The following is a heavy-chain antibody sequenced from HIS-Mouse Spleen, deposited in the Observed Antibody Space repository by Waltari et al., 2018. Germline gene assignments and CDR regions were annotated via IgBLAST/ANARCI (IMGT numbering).Heavy chain of an antibody. CDR1: GFTFSSYA. V-gene: IGHV3-30*04. Sequence: QVQLVESGGGVVQPGRSLRLSCAASGFTFSSYAMHWVRQAPGKGLEWVAVISYDGSNKYYADSVKGRFTISRDNSKNTLYLQMNSLRAEDTAVYYCARDPTSGCCDYWGQGTLVTVSS. D-gene: IGHD6-19*01. CDR2: ISYDGSNK. CDR3: ARDPTSGCCDY. J-gene: IGHJ4*02.